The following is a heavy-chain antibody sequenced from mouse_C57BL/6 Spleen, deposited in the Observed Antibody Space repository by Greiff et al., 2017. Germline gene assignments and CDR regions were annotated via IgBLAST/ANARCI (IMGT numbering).Heavy chain of an antibody. D-gene: IGHD2-5*01. V-gene: IGHV1-69*01. Sequence: QVQLQQPGAELVMPGASVKLSCKASGYTFTSYWMHWVKQRPGQGLEWIGEIDPSDSYTNYNQKFKGKSTLTVDKSSSTAYMQLSSLTSEDSAVYYCARDISNLYYFEYWGQGTTLTVST. CDR3: ARDISNLYYFEY. CDR1: GYTFTSYW. CDR2: IDPSDSYT. J-gene: IGHJ2*01.